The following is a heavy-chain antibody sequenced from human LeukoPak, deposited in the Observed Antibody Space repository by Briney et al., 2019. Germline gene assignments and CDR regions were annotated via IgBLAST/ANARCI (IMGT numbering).Heavy chain of an antibody. CDR3: ARDGGWLVYFDY. D-gene: IGHD6-19*01. CDR1: GFTVSSNY. CDR2: IYSGGST. J-gene: IGHJ4*02. Sequence: GGSLRLSCPASGFTVSSNYMSWVRQAPGKGLEWVSVIYSGGSTYYADSVKGRFTISRDNSKNTLYLQMNSLRAEDTAVYYCARDGGWLVYFDYWGQGTLVTVSS. V-gene: IGHV3-53*01.